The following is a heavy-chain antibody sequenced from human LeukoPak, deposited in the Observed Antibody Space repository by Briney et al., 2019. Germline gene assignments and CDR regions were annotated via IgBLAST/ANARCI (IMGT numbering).Heavy chain of an antibody. D-gene: IGHD6-19*01. CDR2: IIPIFGTA. CDR1: GGTFSSYA. J-gene: IGHJ4*02. CDR3: ARVAVAEVSFDY. Sequence: GASVRVSCKASGGTFSSYAISWVRQAPGQGLEWMGGIIPIFGTANYAQKFQGRVTITADKSTSTAYMELSSLRSEDTAVYYCARVAVAEVSFDYWGQGTLVTVSS. V-gene: IGHV1-69*06.